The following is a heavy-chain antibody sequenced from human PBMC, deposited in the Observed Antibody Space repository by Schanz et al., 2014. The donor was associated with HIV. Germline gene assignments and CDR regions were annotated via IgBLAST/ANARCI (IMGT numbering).Heavy chain of an antibody. CDR2: ISSTSTYR. Sequence: EVQLLESGGNLVHPGGSLRLSCAASGFTFRDSVVSWVRQAPGKGLEWIASISSTSTYRFYAGSVKGRFTISRDNSEDTLYLQMNSLGVDDSAIYYCVKRGSEASSNTWFADSWGQGPLVTVSS. D-gene: IGHD3-10*01. J-gene: IGHJ4*02. V-gene: IGHV3-23*01. CDR3: VKRGSEASSNTWFADS. CDR1: GFTFRDSV.